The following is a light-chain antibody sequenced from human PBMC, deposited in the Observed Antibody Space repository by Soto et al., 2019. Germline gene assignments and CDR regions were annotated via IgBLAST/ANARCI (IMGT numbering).Light chain of an antibody. J-gene: IGKJ1*01. CDR2: VAS. Sequence: EIVLTQSPGTLSLSPGERATLSCRASQTVTSTKLAWYQQKPGQAPKVLIYVASNRATGIPDRFSGSGSGTDFTLTISRLEPEDFAVYYCQQYGSSPRTFGQGTKVEIK. V-gene: IGKV3-20*01. CDR3: QQYGSSPRT. CDR1: QTVTSTK.